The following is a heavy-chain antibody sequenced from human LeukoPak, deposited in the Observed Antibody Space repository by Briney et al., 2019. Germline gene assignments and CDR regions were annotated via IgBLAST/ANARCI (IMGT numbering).Heavy chain of an antibody. CDR3: AASALAAAGTDY. Sequence: KTSETRSLTCTVSGGSISSATYYWNWIRQPAGKGLEWIGRIYTGESTNYNPSLKSRVTISVDTSKNQFSLKLSSVTAADTALYYCAASALAAAGTDYWGQGILVTVSS. V-gene: IGHV4-61*02. D-gene: IGHD6-13*01. CDR2: IYTGEST. CDR1: GGSISSATYY. J-gene: IGHJ4*02.